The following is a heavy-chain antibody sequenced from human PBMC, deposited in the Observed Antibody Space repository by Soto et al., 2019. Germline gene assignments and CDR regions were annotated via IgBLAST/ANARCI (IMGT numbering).Heavy chain of an antibody. V-gene: IGHV4-59*01. D-gene: IGHD6-6*01. CDR3: ARDHLGFYSGSYGMTS. J-gene: IGHJ6*02. CDR2: IYYSGST. Sequence: QVQLQESGPGLVKPSETLSLTCTVSGGSISSYYWSWIRQPPGKGLEWIGYIYYSGSTNYNPSLKSRVPISVDTSKNQFSLKLSSVTAADTAVYYCARDHLGFYSGSYGMTSGAKGPRSPSP. CDR1: GGSISSYY.